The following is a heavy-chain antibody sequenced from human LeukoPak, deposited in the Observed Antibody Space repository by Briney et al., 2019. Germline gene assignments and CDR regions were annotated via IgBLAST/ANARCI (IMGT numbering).Heavy chain of an antibody. J-gene: IGHJ2*01. D-gene: IGHD2-21*02. V-gene: IGHV3-73*01. CDR1: GFTFSGSA. Sequence: GGSLRLSCAASGFTFSGSAMHWVRQASGKGLEWVGRIRSKANSCATAYAASVKGRFTISRDDSKNTAYLQMNSLKTEDTAVYYCTRQGFVQAFYCGGDCYNNWYFDLWGRGTLVTVSS. CDR2: IRSKANSCAT. CDR3: TRQGFVQAFYCGGDCYNNWYFDL.